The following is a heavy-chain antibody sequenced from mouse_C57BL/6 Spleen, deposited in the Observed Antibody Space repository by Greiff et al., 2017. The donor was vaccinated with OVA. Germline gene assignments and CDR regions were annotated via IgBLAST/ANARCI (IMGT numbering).Heavy chain of an antibody. CDR3: TRRAMVTKTFAY. D-gene: IGHD2-2*01. Sequence: QVQLQQSGAELVRPGASVTLSCKASGYTFTDYEMHWVKQTPVHGLEWIGAIDPETGGTAYNQKFKGKAILTADQSSSTAYMEHRSLTSEDSAVYYCTRRAMVTKTFAYWGQGTLVTVSA. CDR1: GYTFTDYE. J-gene: IGHJ3*01. CDR2: IDPETGGT. V-gene: IGHV1-15*01.